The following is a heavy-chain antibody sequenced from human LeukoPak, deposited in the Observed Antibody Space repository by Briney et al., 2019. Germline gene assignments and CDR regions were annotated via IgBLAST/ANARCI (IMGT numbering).Heavy chain of an antibody. V-gene: IGHV3-23*01. Sequence: PGGSLRLSCAASGFSFSGYGMSWVRQAPGKGLEWVSAISGSGGSTYYAGSVKGRFTISRDNSKNTLYLQMNSLRAEDTAVYYCAKDSAVVTANYYYYYMDVWGKGTTVTVSS. CDR1: GFSFSGYG. D-gene: IGHD2-21*02. CDR2: ISGSGGST. J-gene: IGHJ6*03. CDR3: AKDSAVVTANYYYYYMDV.